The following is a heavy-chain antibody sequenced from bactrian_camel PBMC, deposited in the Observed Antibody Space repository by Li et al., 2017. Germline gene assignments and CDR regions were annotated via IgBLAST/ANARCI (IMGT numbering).Heavy chain of an antibody. J-gene: IGHJ6*01. Sequence: HVQLVESGGGSVRAGGSLRLSCTASEFTFEDSDMVWYRRAPGNECELVSAISSDGRTTYGDSVQGRFTISRDIPKNMMFLQMNSLRPEDTAMYYCAADLRLLYVGAVKECDFGYTGQGTQVTVS. CDR3: AADLRLLYVGAVKECDFGY. CDR1: EFTFEDSD. D-gene: IGHD1*01. CDR2: ISSDGRT. V-gene: IGHV3S55*01.